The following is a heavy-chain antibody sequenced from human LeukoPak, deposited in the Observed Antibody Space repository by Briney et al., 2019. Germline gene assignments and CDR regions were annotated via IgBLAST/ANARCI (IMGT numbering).Heavy chain of an antibody. J-gene: IGHJ3*02. CDR2: INPNSGGT. D-gene: IGHD1-26*01. CDR1: GYTFTGYY. CDR3: ARDRSGYSGFGGGDAFDI. V-gene: IGHV1-2*02. Sequence: GASVKVSCKASGYTFTGYYMHWVRQAPGQGLEWMGWINPNSGGTNCAQKFQGRVTMTRDTSISTAYMELSRLRSDDTAVYYCARDRSGYSGFGGGDAFDIWGQGTMVTVSS.